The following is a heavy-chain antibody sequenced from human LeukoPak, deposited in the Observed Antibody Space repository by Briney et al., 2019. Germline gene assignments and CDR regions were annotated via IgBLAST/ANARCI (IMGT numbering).Heavy chain of an antibody. J-gene: IGHJ5*02. D-gene: IGHD6-13*01. V-gene: IGHV4-39*01. Sequence: SETLSLTCTVSGVSIGSYYWGWIRQPPGKGLEWIGSIYYSGSTYYNPSLKSRVTISVDTSKNQFSLKLSSVTAADTAVYYCARMGAIAAASWGQGTLVTVSS. CDR1: GVSIGSYY. CDR3: ARMGAIAAAS. CDR2: IYYSGST.